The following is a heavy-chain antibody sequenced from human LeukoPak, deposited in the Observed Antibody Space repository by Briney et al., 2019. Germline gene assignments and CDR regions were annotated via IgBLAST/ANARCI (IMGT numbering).Heavy chain of an antibody. D-gene: IGHD5-24*01. CDR2: ISYDGINK. CDR1: GFTFSSYD. CDR3: AKDRLQIWHDAFDI. V-gene: IGHV3-30*18. Sequence: PGGSLRLSCAASGFTFSSYDMHWVRQAPGKGLEWVAVISYDGINKYYADSVNGRFTISRDNSKNTPYLQMNSLRAEDTAVYYCAKDRLQIWHDAFDIWGQGTMVTVSS. J-gene: IGHJ3*02.